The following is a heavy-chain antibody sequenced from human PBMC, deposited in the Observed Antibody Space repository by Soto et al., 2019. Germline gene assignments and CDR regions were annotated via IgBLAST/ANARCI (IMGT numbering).Heavy chain of an antibody. CDR3: ARHLVKLEEYSSSRGAFDI. D-gene: IGHD6-13*01. CDR2: IYHSGST. V-gene: IGHV4-4*02. J-gene: IGHJ3*02. Sequence: SETLSLTCAVSSGSISSSNWWSWVRQPPGKGLEWIGEIYHSGSTNYKPSLRSRVTISVDKSKNQFSLKLSSVTAADTAVYYCARHLVKLEEYSSSRGAFDIWGQGTMVTVSS. CDR1: SGSISSSNW.